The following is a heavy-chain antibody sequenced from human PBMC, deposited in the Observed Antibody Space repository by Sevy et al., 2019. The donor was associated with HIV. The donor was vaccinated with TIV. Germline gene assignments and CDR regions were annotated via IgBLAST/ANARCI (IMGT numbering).Heavy chain of an antibody. CDR1: GFTFSIHW. J-gene: IGHJ4*02. Sequence: GGSLRLSCEASGFTFSIHWMSWARQAPGKGLEWVANIKEDGSEKYYVDSVKGRFTISRDNAKNSLYLQMNSLGADDTAVYHCARDTAMAPFDGWGQGTLVTVSS. V-gene: IGHV3-7*01. D-gene: IGHD5-18*01. CDR2: IKEDGSEK. CDR3: ARDTAMAPFDG.